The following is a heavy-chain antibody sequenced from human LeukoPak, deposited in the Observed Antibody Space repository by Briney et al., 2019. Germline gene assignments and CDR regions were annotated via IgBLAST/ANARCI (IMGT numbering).Heavy chain of an antibody. D-gene: IGHD6-13*01. CDR2: IYPGDSDT. V-gene: IGHV5-51*01. CDR1: GYSFTSYW. CDR3: ARHVGIAAAGTDY. J-gene: IGHJ4*02. Sequence: GESVKISCKGSGYSFTSYWIGWVRQMPGKDLEWMGIIYPGDSDTRYSPSFQGPVTISADKSISTAYLQWSSLKASDTAMYYCARHVGIAAAGTDYWGQGTLVTVSS.